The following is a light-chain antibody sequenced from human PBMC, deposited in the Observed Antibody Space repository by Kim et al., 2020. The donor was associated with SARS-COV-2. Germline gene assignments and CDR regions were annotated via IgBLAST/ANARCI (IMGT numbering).Light chain of an antibody. Sequence: ELTQPPSASGTPGQRVTISCSGSTSNIGSNSVNWYQHLSGAAPKLLIYSNNQRPSGVPDRFSGSKSGTSASLAISGLQSEDEADYYCAAWDDSLKGPVFGGGTQLTVL. CDR1: TSNIGSNS. CDR3: AAWDDSLKGPV. J-gene: IGLJ3*02. V-gene: IGLV1-44*01. CDR2: SNN.